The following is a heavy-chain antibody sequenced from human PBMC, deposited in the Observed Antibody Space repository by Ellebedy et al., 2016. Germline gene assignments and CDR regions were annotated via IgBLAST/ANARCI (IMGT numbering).Heavy chain of an antibody. Sequence: GESLKISCVDSTSMFSVSWMSWARQAPGKGLEWLAHIKADGGDTSYAASVKGRFTVSRDNAKNSVYLHMTSLRVDDTAVYYCAKTARRLDLWGQGTLVTVSS. CDR2: IKADGGDT. D-gene: IGHD1-1*01. CDR1: TSMFSVSW. J-gene: IGHJ5*02. V-gene: IGHV3-7*03. CDR3: AKTARRLDL.